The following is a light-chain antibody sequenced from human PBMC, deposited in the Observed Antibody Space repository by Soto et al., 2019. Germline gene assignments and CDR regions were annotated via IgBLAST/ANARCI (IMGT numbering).Light chain of an antibody. CDR1: NSDVGAYNY. Sequence: QSVLTQPASVSGSPGQSITISCTGTNSDVGAYNYVSWYQQHPGKAPKLMIYEVSDRPSGVSNRFSGSKSGNTASLTISGLQAEDEADYYCGSYTSSATLVLFGGGTKVTVL. CDR3: GSYTSSATLVL. CDR2: EVS. J-gene: IGLJ2*01. V-gene: IGLV2-14*01.